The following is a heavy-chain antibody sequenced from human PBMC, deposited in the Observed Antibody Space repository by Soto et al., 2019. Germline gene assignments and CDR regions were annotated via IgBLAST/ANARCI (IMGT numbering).Heavy chain of an antibody. J-gene: IGHJ6*02. Sequence: ASVKVSCKASGYTFTSYAMHWVRQAPGQRLERMGWINAGNGNTKYSQKFQGRVTITRDTSASTAYMELSSLSSEDSFVYFCSISTIFGVVMYYGMAVWGLGTMATVSS. V-gene: IGHV1-3*01. D-gene: IGHD3-3*01. CDR3: SISTIFGVVMYYGMAV. CDR2: INAGNGNT. CDR1: GYTFTSYA.